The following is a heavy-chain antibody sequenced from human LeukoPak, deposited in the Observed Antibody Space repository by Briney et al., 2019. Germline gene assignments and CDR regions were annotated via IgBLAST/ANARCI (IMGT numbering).Heavy chain of an antibody. CDR1: GDSISDYH. CDR2: IINSGVT. Sequence: SETLSLTCTVSGDSISDYHWSWIRQPAGKGLEWIGRIINSGVTNYTPSLNSRVTISVDRSKNQFSLRLTSVTAADTAVYYCGTSEVGSSSYESYDYWGQGTQVTVSA. J-gene: IGHJ4*02. D-gene: IGHD1-26*01. V-gene: IGHV4-4*07. CDR3: GTSEVGSSSYESYDY.